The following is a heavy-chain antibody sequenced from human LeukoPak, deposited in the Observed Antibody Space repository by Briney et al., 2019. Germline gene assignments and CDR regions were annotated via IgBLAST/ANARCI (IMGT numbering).Heavy chain of an antibody. J-gene: IGHJ6*02. CDR2: INAGNGNT. D-gene: IGHD3-9*01. V-gene: IGHV1-3*01. CDR1: GYTFTSYA. CDR3: ARFDILTGYRTNYYYGMDV. Sequence: ASVKVSCKASGYTFTSYAMHWVRQAPGQRLEWMGWINAGNGNTKYSQKFQGRVTITRDTSASTAYMELSSLRSEDTAVYYCARFDILTGYRTNYYYGMDVWGQGTTVTVSS.